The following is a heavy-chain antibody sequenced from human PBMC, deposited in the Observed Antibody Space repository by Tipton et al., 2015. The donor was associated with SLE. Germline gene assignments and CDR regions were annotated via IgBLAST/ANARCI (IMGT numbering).Heavy chain of an antibody. Sequence: TLSLTCNVSGVSITSGGYYWTWVRLRPGTGPEWIGTVYFNARMYYNPSLKSRMTMSLDTSKNQLSLKLSSMTAADTAVYFCARAGGNSLALHVWGQGTMVTVSS. CDR1: GVSITSGGYY. J-gene: IGHJ3*01. D-gene: IGHD4-23*01. V-gene: IGHV4-31*03. CDR2: VYFNARM. CDR3: ARAGGNSLALHV.